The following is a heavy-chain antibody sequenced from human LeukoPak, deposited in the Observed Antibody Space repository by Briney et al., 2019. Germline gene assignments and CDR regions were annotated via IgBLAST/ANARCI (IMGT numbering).Heavy chain of an antibody. J-gene: IGHJ4*02. V-gene: IGHV3-66*01. CDR3: ARGRVVVVTDDYYFDY. D-gene: IGHD3-22*01. Sequence: GGSLRLSCAASGFAVSSNYMGWVRQAPGKGLEWVSVIYSGGSTYYADSVKGRFTISRDNSKNTLYLQMNSLRAEDTAVYYCARGRVVVVTDDYYFDYWGQGTLVTVSS. CDR2: IYSGGST. CDR1: GFAVSSNY.